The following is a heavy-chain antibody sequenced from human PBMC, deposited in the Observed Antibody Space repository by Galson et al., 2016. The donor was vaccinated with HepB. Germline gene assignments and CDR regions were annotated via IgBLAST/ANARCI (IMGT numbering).Heavy chain of an antibody. V-gene: IGHV3-74*01. CDR2: INENGRTT. D-gene: IGHD2-2*03. CDR3: AMDFSGREDC. J-gene: IGHJ4*02. Sequence: SLRLSCAASGFTSSRYWMHWVRQVPGKGLVWVLRINENGRTTNYADSVKGRFTISRDNAKNTLYLQMNSLRAEDTAIYYCAMDFSGREDCWGQGTLATVSS. CDR1: GFTSSRYW.